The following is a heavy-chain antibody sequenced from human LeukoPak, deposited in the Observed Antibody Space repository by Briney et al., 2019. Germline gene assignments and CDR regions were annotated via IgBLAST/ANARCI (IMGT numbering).Heavy chain of an antibody. V-gene: IGHV1-3*01. CDR1: GYTFTSYA. CDR3: ARDSGSGNNDY. CDR2: ISAGNGIT. Sequence: ASVKVSCKASGYTFTSYAIHWVRQAPGQRLEWMGWISAGNGITKYSQNFQGRVTFISNTSATTAFMELSSLRSEDAAVYYCARDSGSGNNDYWGQGTLVTVSS. J-gene: IGHJ4*02. D-gene: IGHD1-26*01.